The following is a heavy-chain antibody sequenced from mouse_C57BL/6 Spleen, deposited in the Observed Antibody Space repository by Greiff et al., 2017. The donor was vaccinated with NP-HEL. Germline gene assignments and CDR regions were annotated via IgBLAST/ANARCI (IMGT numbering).Heavy chain of an antibody. CDR2: IWSGGST. CDR3: ARNRDGYYDYAMDY. J-gene: IGHJ4*01. V-gene: IGHV2-2*01. Sequence: QVHVKQSGPGLVQPSQSLSITCTVSGFSLTSYGVHWVRQSPGKGLEWLGVIWSGGSTDYNAAFISRLSISKDNSKSQVFFKMNSLQADDTAIYYCARNRDGYYDYAMDYWGQGTSVTVSS. CDR1: GFSLTSYG. D-gene: IGHD2-3*01.